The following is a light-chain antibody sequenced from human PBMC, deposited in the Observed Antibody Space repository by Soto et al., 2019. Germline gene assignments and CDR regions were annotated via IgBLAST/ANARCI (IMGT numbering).Light chain of an antibody. V-gene: IGKV3-20*01. J-gene: IGKJ5*01. CDR1: ERIYSAY. CDR2: GTS. Sequence: EVVLTQSPVTLSLSRGERATVSCRASERIYSAYLGWYQQKPGQAPRLLIYGTSSRATGIPDRFSGSGSGTDFTLTISRLEPEDFAVYYCQQYGNSPITFGQGTRLEIK. CDR3: QQYGNSPIT.